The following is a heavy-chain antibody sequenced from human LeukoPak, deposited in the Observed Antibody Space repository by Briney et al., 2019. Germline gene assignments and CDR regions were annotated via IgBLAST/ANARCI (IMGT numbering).Heavy chain of an antibody. CDR1: GFTFSSYA. CDR2: ISGSGGST. V-gene: IGHV3-23*01. CDR3: AKDGLSFNDAFDI. Sequence: GGSLRLSCAASGFTFSSYAMSWVRQAPGRGLEWVSAISGSGGSTYYADSVKGRFTISRDNSKNTLYLQMNSLRAEDTAVYYCAKDGLSFNDAFDIWGQGTMVTVSS. J-gene: IGHJ3*02.